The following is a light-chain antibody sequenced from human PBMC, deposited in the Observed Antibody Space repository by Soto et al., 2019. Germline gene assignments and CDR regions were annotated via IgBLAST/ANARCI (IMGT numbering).Light chain of an antibody. CDR2: DAS. CDR3: QQYNSYWWT. CDR1: QSISSW. V-gene: IGKV1-5*01. Sequence: DIQMTQSPSTLSASVGDRVTITCRASQSISSWLAWYQQKPGKAPKLLIYDASSLESGVPSRFSGSGSGTXXXXXXXXXQPDDFATYYCQQYNSYWWTFGQGTKVDIK. J-gene: IGKJ1*01.